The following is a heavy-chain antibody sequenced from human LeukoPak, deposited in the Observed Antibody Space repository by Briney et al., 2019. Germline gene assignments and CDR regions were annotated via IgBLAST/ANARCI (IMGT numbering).Heavy chain of an antibody. CDR3: AKPYNYSVRGVHFDY. V-gene: IGHV3-30*18. J-gene: IGHJ4*02. CDR2: ISYNGSNK. CDR1: AFTFSSYD. Sequence: PGGSLRLSCTGSAFTFSSYDMHWVRQAPGKGLEWVAIISYNGSNKYYADSVKGRFTISRDNSKNTLYLEMNSLRAEDTAVYYCAKPYNYSVRGVHFDYWGQGTLVTVSS. D-gene: IGHD4-11*01.